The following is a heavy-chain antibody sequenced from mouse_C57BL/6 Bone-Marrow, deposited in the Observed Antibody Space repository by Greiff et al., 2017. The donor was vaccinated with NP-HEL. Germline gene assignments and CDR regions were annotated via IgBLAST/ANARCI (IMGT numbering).Heavy chain of an antibody. CDR2: IDPNSGGT. J-gene: IGHJ1*03. V-gene: IGHV1-72*01. Sequence: VQLQQPGAELVKPGASVKLSCKASGYTFTSYWMHWVKQRPGRGLEWIGRIDPNSGGTKYNEKFKSKATLTVDKPSSTAYMQLSSLTSEDSAVYYCATRPFITTVVDWYFDVWGTGTTVTVSS. CDR1: GYTFTSYW. D-gene: IGHD1-1*01. CDR3: ATRPFITTVVDWYFDV.